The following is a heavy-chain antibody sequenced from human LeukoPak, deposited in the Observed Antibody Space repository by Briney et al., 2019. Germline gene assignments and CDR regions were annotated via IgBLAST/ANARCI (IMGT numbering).Heavy chain of an antibody. CDR2: ISSTSTYI. Sequence: GGSLRLSCAASGFSFTTYTMNWVRQAPGEGLEWVSAISSTSTYIYYADSVKGRFTISRDNAKNSLYLQMNSLRAEDTAVYYCASSAAAGNVDYWGQGTLVTVSS. CDR1: GFSFTTYT. CDR3: ASSAAAGNVDY. J-gene: IGHJ4*02. V-gene: IGHV3-21*01. D-gene: IGHD6-13*01.